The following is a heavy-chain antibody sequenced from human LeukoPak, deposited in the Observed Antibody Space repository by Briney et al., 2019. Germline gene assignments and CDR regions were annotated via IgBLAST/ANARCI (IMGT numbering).Heavy chain of an antibody. CDR1: GFSLSYYG. Sequence: GGSLRLSCAASGFSLSYYGMHWVRQAPGKGLVWVSHINHDGSLTNYADSVMGRFTTSGDIAKNTLYLQMNSLGAEDTALYYCARDVFSLGDSWGQGTLVTVSS. CDR2: INHDGSLT. D-gene: IGHD2/OR15-2a*01. CDR3: ARDVFSLGDS. V-gene: IGHV3-74*01. J-gene: IGHJ4*02.